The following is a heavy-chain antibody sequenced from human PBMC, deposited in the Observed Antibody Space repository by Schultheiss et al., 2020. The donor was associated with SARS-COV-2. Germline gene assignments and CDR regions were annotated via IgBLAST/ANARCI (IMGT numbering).Heavy chain of an antibody. CDR2: INHSGST. CDR1: GGSISSGGYY. J-gene: IGHJ4*02. Sequence: SQTLSLTCTVSGGSISSGGYYWSWIRQPPGKGLEWIGEINHSGSTNYNPSLKSRVTISVDTSKNQFSLKLSSVTAADTAVYYCATFPSGFLYFDYWGQGTPVTVSS. D-gene: IGHD6-19*01. V-gene: IGHV4-39*07. CDR3: ATFPSGFLYFDY.